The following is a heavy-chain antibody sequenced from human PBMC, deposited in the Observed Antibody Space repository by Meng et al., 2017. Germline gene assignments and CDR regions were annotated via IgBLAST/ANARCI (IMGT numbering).Heavy chain of an antibody. Sequence: GESLKISCAASGFTSSSYEMNWVRQAPGKGLEWVSYISSSGSTIYYADSVKGRFTISRDNAKNSLNLQMNSLRAEDTAVYYCARDSWVGMFDPERYCSGGSCLAGSSDYWGQGTLVTVSS. CDR1: GFTSSSYE. CDR3: ARDSWVGMFDPERYCSGGSCLAGSSDY. J-gene: IGHJ4*02. D-gene: IGHD2-15*01. CDR2: ISSSGSTI. V-gene: IGHV3-48*03.